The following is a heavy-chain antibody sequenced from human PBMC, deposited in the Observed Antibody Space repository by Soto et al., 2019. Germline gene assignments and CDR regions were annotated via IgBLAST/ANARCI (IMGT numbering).Heavy chain of an antibody. Sequence: ASVKVSCKASGYTFTSYGISWVRQAPGQGLEWMGWISAYNGNTNYAQKLQGRVTMTTDTSTSTAYMELRSLRSDDTAVYYCAREEVDIVATTKTGFDPWGQGTLVTVSS. CDR1: GYTFTSYG. CDR3: AREEVDIVATTKTGFDP. CDR2: ISAYNGNT. V-gene: IGHV1-18*01. D-gene: IGHD5-12*01. J-gene: IGHJ5*02.